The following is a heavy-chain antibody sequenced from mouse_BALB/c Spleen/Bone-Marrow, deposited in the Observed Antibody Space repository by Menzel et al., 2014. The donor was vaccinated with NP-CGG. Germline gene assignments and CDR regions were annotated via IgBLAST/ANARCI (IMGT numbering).Heavy chain of an antibody. Sequence: VQLQRSGPGLVKPGASMKISCKASGYSFTGYTMNWVKQSHGKNLEWIGLINPYNGGTNYNQKFKGKATLTVDKSSSTAYMELLSLTSEDSAVYYCARDYYGFSYGFAYWGQGTLVTVSA. J-gene: IGHJ3*01. D-gene: IGHD1-1*01. CDR1: GYSFTGYT. CDR3: ARDYYGFSYGFAY. V-gene: IGHV1-18*01. CDR2: INPYNGGT.